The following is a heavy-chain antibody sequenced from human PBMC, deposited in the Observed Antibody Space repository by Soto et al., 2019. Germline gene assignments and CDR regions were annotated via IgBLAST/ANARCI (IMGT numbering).Heavy chain of an antibody. CDR2: ITSDTKTI. J-gene: IGHJ4*02. Sequence: EVQLVESGGDLVQRGGSLRLSCVASGFTFSVYSMNWVRQAPGKGREWFSYITSDTKTIKYADSVKGRFTISRDNAKNSVYLQMNSLRDEDTAVYYCARSVEGHLDYWGQGTVVTVSS. D-gene: IGHD6-19*01. V-gene: IGHV3-48*02. CDR1: GFTFSVYS. CDR3: ARSVEGHLDY.